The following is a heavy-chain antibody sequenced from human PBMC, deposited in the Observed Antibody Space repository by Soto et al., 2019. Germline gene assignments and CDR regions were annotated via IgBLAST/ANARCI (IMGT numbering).Heavy chain of an antibody. J-gene: IGHJ6*02. CDR1: GFTFSSYS. CDR3: ARDLLGSYYYYYYGMDV. D-gene: IGHD2-2*03. V-gene: IGHV3-21*01. CDR2: ISSSSSYI. Sequence: LRLSCAASGFTFSSYSMNWVRQAPLKGLEWVSSISSSSSYIYYADSVKGRFTISRDNAKNSLYLQMNSLRAEDTAVYYCARDLLGSYYYYYYGMDVWGQGTTVTVSS.